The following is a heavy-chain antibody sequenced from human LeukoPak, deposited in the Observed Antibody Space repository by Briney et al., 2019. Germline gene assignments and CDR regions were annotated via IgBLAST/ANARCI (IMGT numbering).Heavy chain of an antibody. V-gene: IGHV1-46*01. CDR1: GYTFTIYY. J-gene: IGHJ4*02. Sequence: GASVTVSCTASGYTFTIYYMHWVRQAPGQGLEWMGIINPSGGSTSYAQKFQGRVTMTRDTSTSTVYMELSSLRSEDTAVYYCAREQGRSGFDYWGQGTLVTVSS. CDR3: AREQGRSGFDY. CDR2: INPSGGST.